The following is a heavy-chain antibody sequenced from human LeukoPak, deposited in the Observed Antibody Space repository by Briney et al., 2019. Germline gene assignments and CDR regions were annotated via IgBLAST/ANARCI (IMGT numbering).Heavy chain of an antibody. D-gene: IGHD3-10*01. J-gene: IGHJ4*02. V-gene: IGHV4-59*01. CDR1: GGSISSYY. Sequence: SETLSLTCTVSGGSISSYYWSWIRQPPGKGLEWIGYIYYSGSTNYNPSLKSRVTISVDRYKNQFSLKLSSVTAADTAVYYCARVLVRGVITYFDYWGQGTLVTVSS. CDR3: ARVLVRGVITYFDY. CDR2: IYYSGST.